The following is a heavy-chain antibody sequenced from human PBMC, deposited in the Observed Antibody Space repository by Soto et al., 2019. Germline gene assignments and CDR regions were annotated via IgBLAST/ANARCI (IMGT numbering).Heavy chain of an antibody. CDR2: IWYDGSNK. CDR1: GFTFSSYR. Sequence: TGGSLRLSCAPSGFTFSSYRMHWVRQAPGKGLEWVAVIWYDGSNKYYADSVKGRFTISRDNSKNTLYLQMNSLRAEDTAVYYGARVLANYYYYMDVWGKGTTVTVSS. CDR3: ARVLANYYYYMDV. V-gene: IGHV3-33*01. J-gene: IGHJ6*03.